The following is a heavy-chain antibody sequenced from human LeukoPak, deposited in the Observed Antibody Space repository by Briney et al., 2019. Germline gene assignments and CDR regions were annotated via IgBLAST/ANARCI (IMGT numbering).Heavy chain of an antibody. V-gene: IGHV3-23*01. D-gene: IGHD1-26*01. CDR2: INDRGNSV. J-gene: IGHJ4*02. Sequence: GGSLRLSCAASGFTFSSYEMNWVRQAPGKGLEWVSGINDRGNSVYYTDSVRGRFTISRDNSKNTLFLQMDSLRAEDTAIYYCAKSTSMWYIGNDYWGQGTLVTVSS. CDR1: GFTFSSYE. CDR3: AKSTSMWYIGNDY.